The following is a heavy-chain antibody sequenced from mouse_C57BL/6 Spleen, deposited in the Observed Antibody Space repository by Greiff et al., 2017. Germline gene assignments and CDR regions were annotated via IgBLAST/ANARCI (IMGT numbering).Heavy chain of an antibody. Sequence: QVQLKESGAELVRPGASVTLSCKASGYTFTDYEMHWVKQTPVHGLEWIGAIDPETGGTAYNQKFKGKAILTADKSSSTAYMELRSLTSEDSAVYYCTRCYGYFDYWGQGTTLTVSS. CDR3: TRCYGYFDY. V-gene: IGHV1-15*01. CDR1: GYTFTDYE. J-gene: IGHJ2*01. CDR2: IDPETGGT. D-gene: IGHD1-1*01.